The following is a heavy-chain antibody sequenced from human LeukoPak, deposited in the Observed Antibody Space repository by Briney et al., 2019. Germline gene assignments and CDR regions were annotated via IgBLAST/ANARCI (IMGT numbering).Heavy chain of an antibody. V-gene: IGHV4-34*01. Sequence: SSETLSLTCAVYGGSFSGYYWSWIRQPPGKGLEWIGEINHSGSTNYNPSLKSRVTISVDTSKNQFSLKLSSVTAADTAVYYCARVSDYVWGSYRLYYFDYWGQGTLVTVSS. CDR1: GGSFSGYY. CDR2: INHSGST. CDR3: ARVSDYVWGSYRLYYFDY. D-gene: IGHD3-16*02. J-gene: IGHJ4*02.